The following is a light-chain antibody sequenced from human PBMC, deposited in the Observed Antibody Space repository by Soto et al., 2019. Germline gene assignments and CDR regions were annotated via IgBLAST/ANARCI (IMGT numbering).Light chain of an antibody. V-gene: IGKV3-11*01. CDR2: DAS. CDR3: QQRADWPIT. Sequence: EVVLTQSPASLSLSPGDRATLSCRADQSVSDYLAWYQQKPGQPPRLLFFDASSRATGVPHRFSAGGSGTDFTLTISSLEPEDFALYYCQQRADWPITFGPGTKVDI. J-gene: IGKJ3*01. CDR1: QSVSDY.